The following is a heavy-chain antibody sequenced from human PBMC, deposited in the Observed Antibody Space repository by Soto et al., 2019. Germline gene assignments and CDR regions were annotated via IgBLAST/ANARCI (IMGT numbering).Heavy chain of an antibody. CDR1: GFTFSAVY. CDR2: ISSSGTSA. D-gene: IGHD6-19*01. CDR3: ARDRGAVTGQYFDY. V-gene: IGHV3-11*05. J-gene: IGHJ4*02. Sequence: QVRLEESGGGLVKPGGSLRLSCAASGFTFSAVYMSWIRQAPNKGLEYISYISSSGTSANYAESVKGRFTISRDNAMNSLYLHMNCLRAEDSAVYYCARDRGAVTGQYFDYWGQGALVTVSS.